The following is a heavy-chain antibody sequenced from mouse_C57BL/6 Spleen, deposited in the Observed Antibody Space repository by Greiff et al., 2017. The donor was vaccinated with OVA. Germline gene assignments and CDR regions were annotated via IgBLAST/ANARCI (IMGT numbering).Heavy chain of an antibody. CDR3: ATITTVVATGAMDY. V-gene: IGHV1-80*01. CDR2: IYPGDGDT. D-gene: IGHD1-1*01. Sequence: LVESGAELVKPGASVKISCKASGYAFSSYWMNWVKQRPGKGLEWIGQIYPGDGDTNYNGKFKGKATLTADKSSSTAYMQLSSLTSEDSAVYFCATITTVVATGAMDYWGQGTSVTVSS. J-gene: IGHJ4*01. CDR1: GYAFSSYW.